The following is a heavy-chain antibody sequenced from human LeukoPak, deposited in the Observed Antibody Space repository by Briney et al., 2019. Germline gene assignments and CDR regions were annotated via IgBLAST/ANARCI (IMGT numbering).Heavy chain of an antibody. CDR3: ARDTPGGYCTSTSCYQYYGMDV. CDR2: ISSTSHYI. J-gene: IGHJ6*04. Sequence: PGGSLRLSCVASGFTFNTYSMNWVRQAPGKGLECVSSISSTSHYIFYADSVRGRFTISRDNAKSSRYLQMSSLRAEDTAVYYCARDTPGGYCTSTSCYQYYGMDVWGKGTTVTVSS. V-gene: IGHV3-21*01. D-gene: IGHD2-2*01. CDR1: GFTFNTYS.